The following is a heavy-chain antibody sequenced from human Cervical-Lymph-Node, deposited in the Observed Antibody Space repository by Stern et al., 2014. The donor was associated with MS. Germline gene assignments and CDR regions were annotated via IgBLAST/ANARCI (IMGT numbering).Heavy chain of an antibody. D-gene: IGHD2-8*01. J-gene: IGHJ4*02. CDR3: ARDYEDTSMLFDH. CDR2: ISYDGNHK. CDR1: GFTFSSYG. V-gene: IGHV3-30*03. Sequence: VQLVESGGAVVQPGRSLRLSCAASGFTFSSYGMHCVRQASGKGLEWVTVISYDGNHKYYAASVKGRFTISRDNSKNTLHLQMNSVTPDDTAIYYCARDYEDTSMLFDHWGQGTLVTVSS.